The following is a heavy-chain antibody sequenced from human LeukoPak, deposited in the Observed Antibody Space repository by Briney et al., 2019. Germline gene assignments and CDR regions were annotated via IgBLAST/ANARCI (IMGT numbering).Heavy chain of an antibody. V-gene: IGHV3-23*01. Sequence: PGGSLRLSCAASGFTFSSYAMSWVRQAPGKGLEWVSAISGSGGSTNYAESVKGRFTISRDNAKNTVYLQMNSLRDEDTAVYYCLRGGGSGSYGYFQHWGQGTLVTVSS. J-gene: IGHJ1*01. CDR1: GFTFSSYA. CDR3: LRGGGSGSYGYFQH. D-gene: IGHD3-10*01. CDR2: ISGSGGST.